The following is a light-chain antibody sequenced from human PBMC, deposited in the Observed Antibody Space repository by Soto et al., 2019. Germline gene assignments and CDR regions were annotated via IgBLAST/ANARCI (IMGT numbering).Light chain of an antibody. CDR1: QSINIW. CDR2: QAS. CDR3: QQYNDYWT. V-gene: IGKV1-5*03. Sequence: DFQMTQSPPSLSASVGDRVTITFRASQSINIWVAWYQQKPGRAPKLLVSQASTLEGGVPSRFSGSGSGTEFTLTISSVQPDDFATYYCQQYNDYWTFGQGTKVDIK. J-gene: IGKJ1*01.